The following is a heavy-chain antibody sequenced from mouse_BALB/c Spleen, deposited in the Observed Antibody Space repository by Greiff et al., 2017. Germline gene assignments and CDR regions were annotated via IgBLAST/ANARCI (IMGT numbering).Heavy chain of an antibody. J-gene: IGHJ4*01. CDR3: ARGCKYGNVYDYAMDD. Sequence: VQLQQSGPGLVAPSQSLSITCTVSGFSLTSYGVHWVRQPPGKGLEWLGVIWAGGSTNYNSALMSRLSIRKDNSKSQVFLKMNSLQTDDTAMYYCARGCKYGNVYDYAMDDWGQGTSVTVSS. CDR1: GFSLTSYG. V-gene: IGHV2-9*02. CDR2: IWAGGST. D-gene: IGHD2-10*02.